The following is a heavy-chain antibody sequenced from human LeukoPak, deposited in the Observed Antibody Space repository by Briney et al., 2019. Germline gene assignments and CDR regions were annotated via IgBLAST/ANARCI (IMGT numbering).Heavy chain of an antibody. CDR1: GGSISSYY. Sequence: PSETLSLTCTVSGGSISSYYWSWIRQPPGKGLAWIGYIYYSGSTNYNPSLKSRVTISVDTSKNQFSLKLSSVTAAGTAVYYCARAGSGYSSSWYGLFDYWGQGTLVTVSS. CDR2: IYYSGST. D-gene: IGHD6-13*01. V-gene: IGHV4-59*01. J-gene: IGHJ4*02. CDR3: ARAGSGYSSSWYGLFDY.